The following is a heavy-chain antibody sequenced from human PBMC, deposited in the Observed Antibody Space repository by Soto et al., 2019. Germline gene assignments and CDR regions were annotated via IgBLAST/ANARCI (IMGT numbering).Heavy chain of an antibody. Sequence: QVQLMESGGGVVQPRRSLRLSCAASGLTFSSYGMHWVRQAPGKGLEWVAVISYDGSNKYYADSVKGRFTISRDNSKNTLYLKMNSLRAEDTAVYYCANFRAQIAVAGTSVWGQGTLVTVSS. CDR2: ISYDGSNK. CDR3: ANFRAQIAVAGTSV. CDR1: GLTFSSYG. V-gene: IGHV3-30*18. J-gene: IGHJ4*02. D-gene: IGHD6-19*01.